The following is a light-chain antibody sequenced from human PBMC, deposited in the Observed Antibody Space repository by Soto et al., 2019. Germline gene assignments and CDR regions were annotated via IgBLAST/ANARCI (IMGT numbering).Light chain of an antibody. J-gene: IGKJ5*01. CDR2: GAS. CDR1: QSVSNNY. V-gene: IGKV3-20*01. CDR3: HQDNTSPFT. Sequence: DIVLTQSPGTLSLSPGERATLCCRASQSVSNNYLAWYQQKPGQAPRLLIYGASNRATGIPDRFSGSGSGTDFTLTISRLEPEDFATYYCHQDNTSPFTFGQGTRLEIK.